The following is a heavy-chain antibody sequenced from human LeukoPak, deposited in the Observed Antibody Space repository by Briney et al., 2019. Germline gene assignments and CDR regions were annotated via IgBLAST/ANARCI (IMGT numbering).Heavy chain of an antibody. D-gene: IGHD3-10*01. J-gene: IGHJ4*02. CDR3: ARAYYYGSGSYYTGRLDY. CDR2: IIPIFGTA. Sequence: SVKVSCKASGGTFSSYAISWVRQAPGQGLEWMGGIIPIFGTANYAQKFQGRVTITADESTSTAYMELSSLRSEDAAVYYCARAYYYGSGSYYTGRLDYWGQGTLVTVSS. V-gene: IGHV1-69*13. CDR1: GGTFSSYA.